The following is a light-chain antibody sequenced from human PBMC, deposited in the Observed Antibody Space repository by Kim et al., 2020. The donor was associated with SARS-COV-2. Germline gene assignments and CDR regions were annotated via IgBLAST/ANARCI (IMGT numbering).Light chain of an antibody. CDR2: DVD. J-gene: IGLJ3*02. CDR3: SSYTTSNSWV. Sequence: QSALTQPASVSGSPGQSIAISCTGTSSDIGASEFVSWYRQHPGMAPEVIMFDVDDRPSDISKRFSGSKSGNTASLTISGLQPEDEATYYCSSYTTSNSWVFGGGTQLTVL. V-gene: IGLV2-14*03. CDR1: SSDIGASEF.